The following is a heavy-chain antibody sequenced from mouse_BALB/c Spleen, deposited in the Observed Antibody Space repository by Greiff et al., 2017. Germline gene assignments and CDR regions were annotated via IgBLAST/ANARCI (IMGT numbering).Heavy chain of an antibody. V-gene: IGHV3-6*02. CDR3: ARETTVPRLRFAY. CDR1: GYSITSGYY. CDR2: ISYDGSN. J-gene: IGHJ3*01. Sequence: EVKLQESGPGLVKPSQSLSLTCSVTGYSITSGYYWNWIRQFPGNKLEWMGYISYDGSNNYNPSLKNRISITRDTSKNQFFLKLNSVTTEDTATYYCARETTVPRLRFAYWGQGTLVTVSA. D-gene: IGHD1-1*01.